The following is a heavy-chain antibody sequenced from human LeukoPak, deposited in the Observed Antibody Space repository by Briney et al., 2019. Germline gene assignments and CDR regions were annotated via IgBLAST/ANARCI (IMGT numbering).Heavy chain of an antibody. Sequence: SETLSLTCAVYGGSFSGYYWSWIRQPPGKGLEWIGEINHSGSTNYNPSLKSRVTISVDTSKNRFSLKLSSVTAADTAVYYCARGFRWGVVAATMTPTAPNFDYWGQGTLVTVSS. D-gene: IGHD2-15*01. J-gene: IGHJ4*02. V-gene: IGHV4-34*01. CDR3: ARGFRWGVVAATMTPTAPNFDY. CDR2: INHSGST. CDR1: GGSFSGYY.